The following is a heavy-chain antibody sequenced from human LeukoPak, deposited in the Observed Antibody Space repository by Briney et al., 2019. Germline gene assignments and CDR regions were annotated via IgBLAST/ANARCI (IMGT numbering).Heavy chain of an antibody. J-gene: IGHJ4*01. CDR2: IIESGEST. V-gene: IGHV3-23*01. CDR1: GFTFKNYA. Sequence: PGGSLRLSCAASGFTFKNYAMYWVRQAPGKGLEWVSAIIESGESTYYTDSVKGRFTISRDNSKNTLYLQMNSLRAEDTAFYYCAKGSAQYYFDSWGHGTLVTVSS. CDR3: AKGSAQYYFDS. D-gene: IGHD3-10*01.